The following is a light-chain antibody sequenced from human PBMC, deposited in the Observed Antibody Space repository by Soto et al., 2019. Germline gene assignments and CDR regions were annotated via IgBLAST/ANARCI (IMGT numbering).Light chain of an antibody. CDR2: GAS. CDR3: QQYGKSPPWT. J-gene: IGKJ1*01. Sequence: DIVLTQSPGTLSLSPGERATLSCRASQSVSSAYLAWYQQKPGQAPRLLIYGASTRATGIPDRFSGSGSGTDFTLTISRLEPEDLAVYYCQQYGKSPPWTFGQGTKVEIK. CDR1: QSVSSAY. V-gene: IGKV3-20*01.